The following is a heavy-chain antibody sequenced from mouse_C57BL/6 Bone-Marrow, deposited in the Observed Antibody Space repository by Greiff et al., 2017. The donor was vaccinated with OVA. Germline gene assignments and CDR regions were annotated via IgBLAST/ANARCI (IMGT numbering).Heavy chain of an antibody. Sequence: QVQLQQPGAELVRPGTSVKLSCKASGYTFTSYWMHWVKQRPGQGLEWIGVIDPSDSYTNYNQKFKGKATLTVDASSSTAYMQLSSLTSDDSAVYYCARPLDYYGSSFDYWGQGTTLTVSS. V-gene: IGHV1-59*01. D-gene: IGHD1-1*01. CDR1: GYTFTSYW. J-gene: IGHJ2*01. CDR2: IDPSDSYT. CDR3: ARPLDYYGSSFDY.